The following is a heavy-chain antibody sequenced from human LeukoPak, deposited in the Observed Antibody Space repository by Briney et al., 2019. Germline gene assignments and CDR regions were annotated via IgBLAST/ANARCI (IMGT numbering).Heavy chain of an antibody. CDR2: IYYSGST. J-gene: IGHJ5*02. CDR3: ARHATARPPSP. CDR1: AGSISSSGYY. Sequence: SETLSLTCTVSAGSISSSGYYWGWLRQPPGKGLEWIGSIYYSGSTYYNPSLKRRVTISVDTSKNQFSLKLSSVTAADTAVYYCARHATARPPSPWGQGTLVTVSS. D-gene: IGHD6-6*01. V-gene: IGHV4-39*01.